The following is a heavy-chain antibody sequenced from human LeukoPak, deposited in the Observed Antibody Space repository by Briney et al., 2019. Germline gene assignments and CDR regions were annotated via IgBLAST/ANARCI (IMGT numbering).Heavy chain of an antibody. CDR2: IYYSGST. J-gene: IGHJ4*02. CDR3: ASYNPNYFDY. Sequence: PSETLSLTCTVSGGSISSSNYYWIWIRQPPGKGLEWIGYIYYSGSTNYNPSLKSRVTISVDTSKNQFSLKLSSVTAADTAVYYCASYNPNYFDYWGQGTLVTVSS. V-gene: IGHV4-61*01. D-gene: IGHD1-14*01. CDR1: GGSISSSNYY.